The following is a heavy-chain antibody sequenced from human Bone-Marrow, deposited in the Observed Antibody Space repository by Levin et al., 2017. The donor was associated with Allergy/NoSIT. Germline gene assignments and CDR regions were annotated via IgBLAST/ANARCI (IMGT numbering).Heavy chain of an antibody. V-gene: IGHV4-39*01. J-gene: IGHJ4*02. CDR1: GGSISSSSYY. CDR3: ARLHGGKIPDY. D-gene: IGHD4-23*01. Sequence: SETLSLTCTVSGGSISSSSYYWGWIRQPPGKGLEWIGSIYYSGSTYYNPSLKSRVTISVDTSKNQFSLKLSSVTAADTAVYYCARLHGGKIPDYWGQGTLVTVSS. CDR2: IYYSGST.